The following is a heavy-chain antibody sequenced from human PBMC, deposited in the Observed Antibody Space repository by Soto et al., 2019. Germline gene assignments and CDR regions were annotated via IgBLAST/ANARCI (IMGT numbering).Heavy chain of an antibody. Sequence: QVQLVESGGVVVQPGRSRRLSCAASGFTFSRYAMPWVRQAPGKGLEWVAVMSYEGSNKYYADSVKGRFTISRDNSKNTLYLQMNSLRAEDTAMYFCARDKSGIVAFDIWGQGTMVTVSS. CDR2: MSYEGSNK. J-gene: IGHJ3*02. D-gene: IGHD2-21*01. CDR3: ARDKSGIVAFDI. CDR1: GFTFSRYA. V-gene: IGHV3-30-3*01.